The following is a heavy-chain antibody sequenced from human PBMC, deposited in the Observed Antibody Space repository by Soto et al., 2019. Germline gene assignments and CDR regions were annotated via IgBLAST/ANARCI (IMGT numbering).Heavy chain of an antibody. CDR3: ASRGGNYDSAGQRVDV. CDR1: GFTFSNYA. D-gene: IGHD3-22*01. Sequence: EVQLTESGGGLVQPGGSLRLSCTASGFTFSNYAMNWVRQAPGKGLEWVSYISSSSTTIYYADSVKGRFTISRDNAKNSLYLQKPSLREDHPATYYCASRGGNYDSAGQRVDVWGPWTKVTVSS. J-gene: IGHJ3*01. CDR2: ISSSSTTI. V-gene: IGHV3-48*02.